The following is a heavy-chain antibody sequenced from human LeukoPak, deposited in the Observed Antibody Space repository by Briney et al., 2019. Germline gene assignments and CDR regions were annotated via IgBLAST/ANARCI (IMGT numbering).Heavy chain of an antibody. CDR2: IRSKAYGGTT. CDR1: GFTFSSYS. J-gene: IGHJ4*02. V-gene: IGHV3-49*04. Sequence: PGGSLRLSCAASGFTFSSYSMNWVRQAPGKGLEWVGFIRSKAYGGTTEYAASVKGRFTISRDDSKSIAYLQMNSLKTEDTAVYYCTRSYDILTGYINDYWGQGTLVTVSS. CDR3: TRSYDILTGYINDY. D-gene: IGHD3-9*01.